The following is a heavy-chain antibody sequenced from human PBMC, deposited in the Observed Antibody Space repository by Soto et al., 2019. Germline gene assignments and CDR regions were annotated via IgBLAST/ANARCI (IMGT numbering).Heavy chain of an antibody. CDR1: GFTFSRYW. Sequence: EVHLVESGGGLVQPGGSLRLSCAASGFTFSRYWMSWVRQAPGKGLEWVANIKEDGSEKKNVDSVKGRFTISRDNAKNSLYVQMNSLRAEDTAVYYCARAYYDFLWGSYRFDYWGQGALVTVSS. D-gene: IGHD3-16*02. V-gene: IGHV3-7*01. J-gene: IGHJ4*02. CDR3: ARAYYDFLWGSYRFDY. CDR2: IKEDGSEK.